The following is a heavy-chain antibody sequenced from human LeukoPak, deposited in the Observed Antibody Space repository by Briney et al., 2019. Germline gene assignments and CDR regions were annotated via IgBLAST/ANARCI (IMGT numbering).Heavy chain of an antibody. D-gene: IGHD2-15*01. CDR3: ARGYCSGGSCYSVENWFDP. Sequence: ASVKVSCKASGYTFTGYYMHWVRQAPGQGLEWMGRINPSSGGTDYAQTFQGRVTMTRDTSISTAYMELSRLRSDDTAMYYCARGYCSGGSCYSVENWFDPWGQGTLVTVSS. CDR2: INPSSGGT. CDR1: GYTFTGYY. V-gene: IGHV1-2*06. J-gene: IGHJ5*02.